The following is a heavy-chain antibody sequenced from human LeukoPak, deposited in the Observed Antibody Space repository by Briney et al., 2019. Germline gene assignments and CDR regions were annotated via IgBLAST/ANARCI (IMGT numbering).Heavy chain of an antibody. CDR1: GGSISGYY. CDR3: VRSGHRGYLFDY. CDR2: IYYSGNT. Sequence: SVTLSLTCTVSGGSISGYYWSWIRQPPGRELEWIAHIYYSGNTNYNPSLKSRITISVDTSKNQFSLKLSSVTAADTAMYYCVRSGHRGYLFDYWGQGTLVTVSS. V-gene: IGHV4-59*01. J-gene: IGHJ4*02. D-gene: IGHD1-1*01.